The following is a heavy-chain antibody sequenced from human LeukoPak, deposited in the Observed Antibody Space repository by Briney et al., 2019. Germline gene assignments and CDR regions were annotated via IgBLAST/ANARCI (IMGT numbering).Heavy chain of an antibody. CDR3: AVIGYCGGDCYPNQGHFDY. J-gene: IGHJ4*02. D-gene: IGHD2-21*02. CDR2: IWYDGGNK. CDR1: GFTFSSYG. Sequence: GGSLRLSCAASGFTFSSYGMHWVRQAPGKGLEWVAVIWYDGGNKYYADSVKGRFTISRDNSKNTLYLQMNSLRAEDTAVYYCAVIGYCGGDCYPNQGHFDYWGQGTLVTVSS. V-gene: IGHV3-33*01.